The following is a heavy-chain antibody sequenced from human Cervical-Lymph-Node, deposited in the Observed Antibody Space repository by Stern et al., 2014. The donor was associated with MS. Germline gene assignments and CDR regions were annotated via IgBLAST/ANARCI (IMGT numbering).Heavy chain of an antibody. CDR2: IDPSDGGT. D-gene: IGHD1-26*01. Sequence: QVQLVQSGAEVRKPGASVKVSCKTSGYTFTANHLHWVRQAPGQGLEWMGRIDPSDGGTNYAQKFQGRVTITRDTSINTVYLELNTLTSDDTAVYYCARDVGSQRLPPNWFDPWGQGTLVTVSS. CDR1: GYTFTANH. J-gene: IGHJ5*02. CDR3: ARDVGSQRLPPNWFDP. V-gene: IGHV1-2*06.